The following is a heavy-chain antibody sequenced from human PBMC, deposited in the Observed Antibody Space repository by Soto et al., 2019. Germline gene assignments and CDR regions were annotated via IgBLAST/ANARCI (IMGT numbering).Heavy chain of an antibody. J-gene: IGHJ6*02. CDR2: LSYDGGNK. CDR1: GFTFTSYA. CDR3: SRDRGGYFTYSYYAMDV. Sequence: QVQLVDSGGGVVRPGNTLRLSCAASGFTFTSYALHWVRQAPGKRMEGVTVLSYDGGNKYYADYVKGRLTIYRDNSKNSLFLQLNSLRADDTAAYYCSRDRGGYFTYSYYAMDVWGQGTTVTV. D-gene: IGHD3-22*01. V-gene: IGHV3-30-3*01.